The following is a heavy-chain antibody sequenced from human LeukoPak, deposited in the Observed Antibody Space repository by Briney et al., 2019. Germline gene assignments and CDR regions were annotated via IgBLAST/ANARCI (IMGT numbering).Heavy chain of an antibody. Sequence: GGSLRLSCAASGFTFSSYSMNWVRQAPGKGLEWVSYISGSGSTIDYADSVKGRFTISRDNAKNSLHLQMNSLRAEDTAVYYCARLRGYSYGYADYWGQGTLVTVSS. CDR3: ARLRGYSYGYADY. CDR2: ISGSGSTI. D-gene: IGHD5-18*01. V-gene: IGHV3-48*04. J-gene: IGHJ4*02. CDR1: GFTFSSYS.